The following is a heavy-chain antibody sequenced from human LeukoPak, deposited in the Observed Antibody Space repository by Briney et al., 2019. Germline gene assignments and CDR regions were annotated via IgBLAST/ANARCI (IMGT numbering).Heavy chain of an antibody. CDR1: GGSISSGSYY. V-gene: IGHV4-61*02. D-gene: IGHD3-3*01. CDR3: ARMYYDFWSGYYGGIDY. Sequence: SETLSLTCTVSGGSISSGSYYWSWIRQPAGKGLEWIGRIYTSGSTNYNPSLKSPITISVDTSKNQFSLKLSSVTAAETGVYYCARMYYDFWSGYYGGIDYWGQGTLVTVSS. CDR2: IYTSGST. J-gene: IGHJ4*02.